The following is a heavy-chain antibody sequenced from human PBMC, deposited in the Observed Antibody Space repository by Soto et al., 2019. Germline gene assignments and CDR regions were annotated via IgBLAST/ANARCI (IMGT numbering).Heavy chain of an antibody. CDR1: GFSLSTSGVG. Sequence: QITLKESGPTLVKPTQTLTLTCTFSGFSLSTSGVGVGWIRQPPGKALEWLSLIYWDDDKRYSPSLKNRLTITKDTSKNQVVLTMTNMDPVDTATYYCAHRASTVTTSLFFDYWGQGTLVTVSS. V-gene: IGHV2-5*02. CDR3: AHRASTVTTSLFFDY. CDR2: IYWDDDK. D-gene: IGHD4-17*01. J-gene: IGHJ4*02.